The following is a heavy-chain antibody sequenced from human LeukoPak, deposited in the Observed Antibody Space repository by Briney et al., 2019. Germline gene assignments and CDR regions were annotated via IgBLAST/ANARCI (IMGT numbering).Heavy chain of an antibody. V-gene: IGHV4-61*09. Sequence: SQTLSLTCTVSGGSIRSGSYYWSWIRQPAGKGLEWIGHIYTRGATNYNPSVKSRVTVSLDTSKNQISLKLSSVTAADTAIYYCARVYTVMGATTVDHYHYYMDVWGKGTTVTVSS. CDR3: ARVYTVMGATTVDHYHYYMDV. J-gene: IGHJ6*03. CDR1: GGSIRSGSYY. D-gene: IGHD5-18*01. CDR2: IYTRGAT.